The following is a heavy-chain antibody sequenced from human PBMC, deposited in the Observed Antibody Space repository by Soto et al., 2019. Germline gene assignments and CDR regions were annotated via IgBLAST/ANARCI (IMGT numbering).Heavy chain of an antibody. CDR3: ARAYYDFWTSYHYGMDV. CDR1: GVSISSDGYS. V-gene: IGHV4-30-2*01. Sequence: QLQLQESGSGLVKPSQTLSLTCAVSGVSISSDGYSWSWIRQPPGKGLEWIGFIYQSGSTYYNPSLKSRGTMSVDRSKTQVSLKLTSVTAADTAVYYCARAYYDFWTSYHYGMDVWGQGTTVTVSS. D-gene: IGHD3-3*01. J-gene: IGHJ6*02. CDR2: IYQSGST.